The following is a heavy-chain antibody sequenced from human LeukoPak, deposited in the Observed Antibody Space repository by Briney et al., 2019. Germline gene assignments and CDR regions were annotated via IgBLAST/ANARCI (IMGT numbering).Heavy chain of an antibody. CDR1: GFTFSSYE. CDR3: ARARYSSSSGDYFDY. Sequence: GGSLRLSCAASGFTFSSYEMNWVRQAPGKGLEWVSYISSSGSTIYYADSVKGRFTISRDNSKNTLYLQMNSLRAEDTAVYYCARARYSSSSGDYFDYWGQGTLVTVSS. CDR2: ISSSGSTI. V-gene: IGHV3-48*03. D-gene: IGHD6-6*01. J-gene: IGHJ4*02.